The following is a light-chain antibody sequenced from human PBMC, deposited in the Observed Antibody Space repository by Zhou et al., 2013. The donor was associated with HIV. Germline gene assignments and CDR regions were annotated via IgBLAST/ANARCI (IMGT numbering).Light chain of an antibody. V-gene: IGKV3-11*01. J-gene: IGKJ5*01. CDR1: QSVSSY. CDR2: DAS. CDR3: QQCSNWIT. Sequence: EIVLTQSPATLSLSPGERATLSCRASQSVSSYLAWYQQKPGQAPRLLIYDASNRATGIPARFSGSGSGTDFTLTISSLEPEDFAVYSCQQCSNWITFGQGTRLEIK.